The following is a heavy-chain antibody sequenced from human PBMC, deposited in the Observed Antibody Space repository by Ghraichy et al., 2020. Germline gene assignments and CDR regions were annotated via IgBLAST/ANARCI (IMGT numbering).Heavy chain of an antibody. CDR1: GGSISPYY. CDR3: TRDRRDGYNYVDI. CDR2: ISYHGHT. D-gene: IGHD5-24*01. J-gene: IGHJ4*02. Sequence: ESLNISCTVSGGSISPYYWSWIRQPPGKGLEWIAYISYHGHTDYNPSLKSRVTMSVDTSKNQFSLKLTSVTAADTAVYYCTRDRRDGYNYVDIWGQGTLVTVSS. V-gene: IGHV4-59*01.